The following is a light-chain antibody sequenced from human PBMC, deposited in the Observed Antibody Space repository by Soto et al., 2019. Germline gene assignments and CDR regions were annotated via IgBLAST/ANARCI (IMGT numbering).Light chain of an antibody. V-gene: IGKV1-5*03. Sequence: IQMTQSPSTLSASVGDRVTITCRASQSISVWLSWYQQKAGKAPNLLIYKASRLESGVPSRFSGSGSETEFTLTISCLQSEDFATYYCQQYYSYPSITFGQGTRLEIK. CDR1: QSISVW. J-gene: IGKJ5*01. CDR3: QQYYSYPSIT. CDR2: KAS.